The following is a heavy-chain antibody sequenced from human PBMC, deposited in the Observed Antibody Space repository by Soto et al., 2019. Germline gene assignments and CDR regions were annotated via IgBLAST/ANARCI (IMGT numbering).Heavy chain of an antibody. CDR2: ISAYNGNT. V-gene: IGHV1-18*01. CDR1: GYTFTSYG. J-gene: IGHJ5*02. CDR3: ARLGYHLLLNGSWFDP. D-gene: IGHD2-2*01. Sequence: ASVKVSCKSSGYTFTSYGISWVRQAPGQGLEWMGWISAYNGNTNYAQKLQGRVTMTTDTSTSTAYMELRSLRSDDTAVYYCARLGYHLLLNGSWFDPWGQGTLVTV.